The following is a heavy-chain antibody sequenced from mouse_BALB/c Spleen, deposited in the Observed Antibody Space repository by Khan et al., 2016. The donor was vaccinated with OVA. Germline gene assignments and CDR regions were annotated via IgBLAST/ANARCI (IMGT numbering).Heavy chain of an antibody. J-gene: IGHJ3*01. CDR3: ARDYGFVY. D-gene: IGHD1-1*01. Sequence: EVKVVESGGGLVKPGGSLKVSCAASGFTFSNYAMSWVRQTPEKRLEWVASISSGGRTYYPDSVKGRFTISRDNARNIRYLQMSSLRSEDTAMYYCARDYGFVYWGQGTLVTVSA. CDR1: GFTFSNYA. V-gene: IGHV5-6-5*01. CDR2: ISSGGRT.